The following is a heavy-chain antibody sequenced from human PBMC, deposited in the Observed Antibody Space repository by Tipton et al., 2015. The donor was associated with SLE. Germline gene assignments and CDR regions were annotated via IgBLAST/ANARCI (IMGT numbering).Heavy chain of an antibody. J-gene: IGHJ4*02. D-gene: IGHD2-8*01. CDR1: GWSLREYQ. CDR3: TMRRPQVWSFDY. V-gene: IGHV4-34*01. Sequence: TLSLTCAVYGWSLREYQWSWVRQPPGKGPEWIGGITLGGATDYNPAIKSRVAISVDTSKNHFSLRLTSLTAADTAVYYCTMRRPQVWSFDYWGQGNLLTVSS. CDR2: ITLGGAT.